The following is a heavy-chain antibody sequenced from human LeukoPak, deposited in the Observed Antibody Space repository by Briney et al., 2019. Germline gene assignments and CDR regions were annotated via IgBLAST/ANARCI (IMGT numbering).Heavy chain of an antibody. D-gene: IGHD3-3*02. V-gene: IGHV3-21*01. CDR2: ISSSSSYI. CDR3: AKESFFYFDY. CDR1: GFTFSSYS. Sequence: GSLRLSCAASGFTFSSYSMNWVRQAPGKGLEWVSSISSSSSYIYYADSVKGRFTISRDNSKNTLYLQMNSLRAEDTAVYYCAKESFFYFDYWGQGTLVTVSS. J-gene: IGHJ4*02.